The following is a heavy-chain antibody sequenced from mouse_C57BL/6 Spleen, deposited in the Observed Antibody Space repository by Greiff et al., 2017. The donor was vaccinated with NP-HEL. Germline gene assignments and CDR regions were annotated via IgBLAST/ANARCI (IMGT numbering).Heavy chain of an antibody. D-gene: IGHD2-14*01. CDR3: GRRGTEGGY. Sequence: QVQLQQSGPELVKPGASVKLSCKASGYTFTSYDINWVKQTPGQGLEWIGWIYPRAGSINYNENFKGKATLTGDTSSSTAYMELHSLTSEDSAVYYCGRRGTEGGYWGQGTTLTVSS. CDR2: IYPRAGSI. CDR1: GYTFTSYD. J-gene: IGHJ2*01. V-gene: IGHV1-85*01.